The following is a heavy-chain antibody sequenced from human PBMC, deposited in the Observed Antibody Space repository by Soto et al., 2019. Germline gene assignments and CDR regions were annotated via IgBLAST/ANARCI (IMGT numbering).Heavy chain of an antibody. CDR1: GATFSSYP. D-gene: IGHD2-21*01. CDR3: TRTRAATDWLYWFEP. J-gene: IGHJ5*02. Sequence: QVQLVQSGAEVKKPGSSVKVSCKASGATFSSYPISWVRQAPGQGLEWMVRISPILNIANYAQNFQGRVTLAADKSTNTAYMELSSLRSEDAAVYYCTRTRAATDWLYWFEPWCQGTLVTGSS. CDR2: ISPILNIA. V-gene: IGHV1-69*02.